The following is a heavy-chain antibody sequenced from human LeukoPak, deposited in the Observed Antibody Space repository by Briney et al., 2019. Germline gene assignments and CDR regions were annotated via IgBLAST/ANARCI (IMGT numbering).Heavy chain of an antibody. J-gene: IGHJ4*02. CDR1: GFTFSSYE. CDR2: ISSSGSTI. CDR3: ARDRWSYDYVWGSYRIDY. D-gene: IGHD3-16*02. Sequence: GGSLRLSCAASGFTFSSYEMNWVRQAPGKGLEWVSYISSSGSTIYYADSVKGRFTISRDNAKNSLYLQMNSLRAEDTAVYYCARDRWSYDYVWGSYRIDYWGQGTLVTVSS. V-gene: IGHV3-48*03.